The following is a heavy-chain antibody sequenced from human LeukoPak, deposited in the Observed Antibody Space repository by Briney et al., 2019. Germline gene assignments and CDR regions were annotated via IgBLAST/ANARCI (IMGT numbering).Heavy chain of an antibody. V-gene: IGHV4-59*01. CDR3: ARFPGGAEYRHYYYMDV. Sequence: SETLSLTCSVSGGSISNYFWSWIRKPPGKGLEGLGFIYYSETTNYNPSFKSRVTIPVDTSKNQFSLKLNSVTAADTAVYYCARFPGGAEYRHYYYMDVWGKGTTVTVSS. J-gene: IGHJ6*03. CDR1: GGSISNYF. CDR2: IYYSETT. D-gene: IGHD1-14*01.